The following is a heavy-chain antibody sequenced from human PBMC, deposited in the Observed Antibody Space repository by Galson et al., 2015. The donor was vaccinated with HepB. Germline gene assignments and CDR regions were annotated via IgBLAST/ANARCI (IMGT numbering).Heavy chain of an antibody. V-gene: IGHV3-33*08. CDR3: AREDKNIAVAALDY. J-gene: IGHJ4*02. D-gene: IGHD6-13*01. CDR1: GFSFSNYG. CDR2: IWKDGSNK. Sequence: SLRLSCAASGFSFSNYGMHWVRQAPGKGLEWVALIWKDGSNKYFSDSVKGRFTISRDNSKKMLYLQMNSLRAEDTAVYYCAREDKNIAVAALDYWGQGTMVTVSS.